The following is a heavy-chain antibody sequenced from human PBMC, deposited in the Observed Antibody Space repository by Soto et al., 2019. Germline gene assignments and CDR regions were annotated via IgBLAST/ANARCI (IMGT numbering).Heavy chain of an antibody. Sequence: ESGGGVVQPGRSLRLSCAASGFTFSSYAMHWVRQAPGKGLEWVAVISYDGSNKYYADSVKGRFTISRDNSKNTLYLQMNSLRAEDTAVYYCERDRCSGGSCSYDYYYYYGMDVWGQGTTVTVSS. V-gene: IGHV3-30-3*01. D-gene: IGHD2-15*01. J-gene: IGHJ6*02. CDR1: GFTFSSYA. CDR3: ERDRCSGGSCSYDYYYYYGMDV. CDR2: ISYDGSNK.